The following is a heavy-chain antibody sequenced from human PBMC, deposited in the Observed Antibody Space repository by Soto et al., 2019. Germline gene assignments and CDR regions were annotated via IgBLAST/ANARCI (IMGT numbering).Heavy chain of an antibody. J-gene: IGHJ4*02. Sequence: QAQLVQSGAEVKKPGASVRVSCQTSAYTFTNYAVSWVRQAPGQGLEWMGWISGDNGNTIYAQKFQGRVTMTTDTSTRKAYMELRSLRSDDTAVYYCATGLLGYCSGGSCYSDSWGQGTLVTVSS. V-gene: IGHV1-18*01. D-gene: IGHD2-15*01. CDR3: ATGLLGYCSGGSCYSDS. CDR1: AYTFTNYA. CDR2: ISGDNGNT.